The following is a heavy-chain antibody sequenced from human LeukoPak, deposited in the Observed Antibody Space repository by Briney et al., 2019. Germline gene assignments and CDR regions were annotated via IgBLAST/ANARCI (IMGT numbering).Heavy chain of an antibody. CDR2: INHSGTT. J-gene: IGHJ4*02. CDR1: GGSFSGYY. CDR3: ARGPPYYYDSSGYYRFDY. D-gene: IGHD3-22*01. V-gene: IGHV4-34*01. Sequence: PSETLSLTCALYGGSFSGYYWSWVRQPPGKGLEWIGEINHSGTTKYNPSLKGRVTISVDTSKNQFSLKVTSVTAADTAVYYCARGPPYYYDSSGYYRFDYWGQGTLVTVSS.